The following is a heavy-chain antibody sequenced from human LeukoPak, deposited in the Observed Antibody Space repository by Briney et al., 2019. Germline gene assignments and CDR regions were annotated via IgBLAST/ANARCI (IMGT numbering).Heavy chain of an antibody. V-gene: IGHV4-30-4*01. Sequence: QPSQTLSLTCTVSGGSISSGDYYWSWIRQPPGKGLEWIGYIYYSGSTYYNPSLKSRVTISVDMSKNQFSLKLSSVTAADTAVYYCARGEMTTVPEYFQHWGQGTLVTVSS. J-gene: IGHJ1*01. CDR3: ARGEMTTVPEYFQH. CDR1: GGSISSGDYY. CDR2: IYYSGST. D-gene: IGHD4-17*01.